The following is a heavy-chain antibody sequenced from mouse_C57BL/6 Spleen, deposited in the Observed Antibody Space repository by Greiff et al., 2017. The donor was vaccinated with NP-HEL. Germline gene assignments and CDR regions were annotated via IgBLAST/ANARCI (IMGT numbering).Heavy chain of an antibody. CDR3: ARQYYGSRGYYAMDY. J-gene: IGHJ4*01. CDR1: GFTFSSYG. Sequence: EVKVVESGGDLVKPGGSLKLSCAASGFTFSSYGMSWVRQTPDKRLEWVATISSGGSYTYYPDSVKGRFTISRDNAKNTLYRQMSSLKSEDTAMYYCARQYYGSRGYYAMDYWGQGTSVTVSS. CDR2: ISSGGSYT. D-gene: IGHD1-1*01. V-gene: IGHV5-6*01.